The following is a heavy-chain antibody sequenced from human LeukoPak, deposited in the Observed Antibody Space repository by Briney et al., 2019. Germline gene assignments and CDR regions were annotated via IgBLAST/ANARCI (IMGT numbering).Heavy chain of an antibody. Sequence: SETLSLTCTVSDDSVTIYYWTWIRQPPGKGLEWIGYIDHTGITNYNPSLNSRVTMSVDTSKNQFSLNLSSVTAADTAVYYCARWTTVTRAFDYWGQGTLVTVSS. CDR2: IDHTGIT. V-gene: IGHV4-59*02. J-gene: IGHJ4*02. CDR3: ARWTTVTRAFDY. D-gene: IGHD4-17*01. CDR1: DDSVTIYY.